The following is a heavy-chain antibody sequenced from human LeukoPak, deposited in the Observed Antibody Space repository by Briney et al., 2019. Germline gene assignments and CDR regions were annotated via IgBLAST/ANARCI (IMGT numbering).Heavy chain of an antibody. D-gene: IGHD6-13*01. V-gene: IGHV3-23*01. Sequence: GGSLRLSSAASGLTFTTYVMSWVRQGPGKGLKWGSIISASGTSTYYEDSVKGRFTISRDNSKNTLYLQMNSLRAEDEAVYYGAKDASGYSSSWYDYFDYWGQGTLVTVSS. J-gene: IGHJ4*02. CDR1: GLTFTTYV. CDR2: ISASGTST. CDR3: AKDASGYSSSWYDYFDY.